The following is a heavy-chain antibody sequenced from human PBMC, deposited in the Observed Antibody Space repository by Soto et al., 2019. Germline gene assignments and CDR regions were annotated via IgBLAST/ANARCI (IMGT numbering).Heavy chain of an antibody. Sequence: QITLKESGPTLVKPTQTLTLTCTFSGFSLSTSGVGVGWIRQPPGKALEWLALIYWDDDKRYSPSLKSRLTITKHPYKNQVVLTMTNMDPVDTATYYCAHRLLVRAPSWFDPWGQGPLVTVSS. V-gene: IGHV2-5*02. D-gene: IGHD3-3*01. CDR2: IYWDDDK. CDR3: AHRLLVRAPSWFDP. J-gene: IGHJ5*02. CDR1: GFSLSTSGVG.